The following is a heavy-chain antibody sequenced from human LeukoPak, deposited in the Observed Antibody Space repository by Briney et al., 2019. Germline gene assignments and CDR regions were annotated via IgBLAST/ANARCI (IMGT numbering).Heavy chain of an antibody. Sequence: ASVKVSCKASGGTFSSYAISWVRQAPGQGLEWMGRIIPILGIANYAQKFQGRVAITADESTSTAYMELSSLRSEDTAVYYCARLPNDYSNYDLDYWGQGTLVTVSS. CDR1: GGTFSSYA. V-gene: IGHV1-69*04. J-gene: IGHJ4*02. CDR3: ARLPNDYSNYDLDY. D-gene: IGHD4-11*01. CDR2: IIPILGIA.